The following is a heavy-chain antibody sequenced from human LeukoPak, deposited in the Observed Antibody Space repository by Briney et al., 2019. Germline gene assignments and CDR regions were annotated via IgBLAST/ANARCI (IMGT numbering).Heavy chain of an antibody. V-gene: IGHV7-4-1*02. CDR1: GYTFTSYA. Sequence: ASVKVSCKASGYTFTSYAMNWVRQAPGQGLEWMGWINTNTGNATYAQGFTGRFVFSLDTSVSTAYLQISSLKAEDTAVYYCARGYVDIVASEVYYFDYWGQGTLVTVSS. CDR3: ARGYVDIVASEVYYFDY. D-gene: IGHD5-12*01. CDR2: INTNTGNA. J-gene: IGHJ4*02.